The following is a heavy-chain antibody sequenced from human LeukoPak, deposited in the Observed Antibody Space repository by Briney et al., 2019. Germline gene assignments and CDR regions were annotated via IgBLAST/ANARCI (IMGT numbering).Heavy chain of an antibody. CDR1: AFTFGDYA. Sequence: PGRSLRLSCTASAFTFGDYAMNWVRQAPGKGLEWVGFVRRKPYGATTEYAASVKGRFTISRDDSKSIAYLQMNSLKTEDTAVYYCTRAQTEVGAKYYFDYWGQGTLVTVSS. V-gene: IGHV3-49*04. CDR2: VRRKPYGATT. J-gene: IGHJ4*02. CDR3: TRAQTEVGAKYYFDY. D-gene: IGHD1-26*01.